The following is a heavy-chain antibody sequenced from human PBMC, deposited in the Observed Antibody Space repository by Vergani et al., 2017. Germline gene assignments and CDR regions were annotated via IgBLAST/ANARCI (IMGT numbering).Heavy chain of an antibody. CDR3: SRHRGWGLVVVAATPWYYYYSMDV. D-gene: IGHD2-15*01. CDR1: GYSFTSYW. CDR2: IYPGDSDT. J-gene: IGHJ6*02. V-gene: IGHV5-51*01. Sequence: EVQLVQSGAEVKKPGESLKISCKGSGYSFTSYWIGWVRQMPGKGLEWMGIIYPGDSDTRYSPSFQGQVTISADKSISTAYLQWSSLKASDTAMYYCSRHRGWGLVVVAATPWYYYYSMDVWGQATTVTVSS.